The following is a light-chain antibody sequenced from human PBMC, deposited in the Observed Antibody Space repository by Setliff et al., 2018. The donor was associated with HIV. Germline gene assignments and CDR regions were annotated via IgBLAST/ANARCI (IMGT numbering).Light chain of an antibody. Sequence: DIDLTQSPDSLSLSVGETATINCKSTQNLFFITNTKHYLSWYQHKPGQPPKLLIYWGSTRASGVPARFRGSGSERHYTLPISGLQAEDVAVYYFQQYFHSPTFGQGTKVDIK. V-gene: IGKV4-1*01. CDR2: WGS. J-gene: IGKJ1*01. CDR3: QQYFHSPT. CDR1: QNLFFITNTKHY.